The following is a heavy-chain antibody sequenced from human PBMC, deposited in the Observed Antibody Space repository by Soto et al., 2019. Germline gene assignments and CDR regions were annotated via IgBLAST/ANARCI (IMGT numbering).Heavy chain of an antibody. V-gene: IGHV1-3*05. D-gene: IGHD6-19*01. J-gene: IGHJ4*02. CDR3: ARAVAVPADFDY. Sequence: QVQLVQSGAEEKKPGASVKVSCKASGYTFTGYAMHWVRQAPGQRLEWMGWINAGNGNTKYSQKFQGRVTITRDTSASTAYMELSSLRSEDTALYYCARAVAVPADFDYWGQVTLVTVSS. CDR2: INAGNGNT. CDR1: GYTFTGYA.